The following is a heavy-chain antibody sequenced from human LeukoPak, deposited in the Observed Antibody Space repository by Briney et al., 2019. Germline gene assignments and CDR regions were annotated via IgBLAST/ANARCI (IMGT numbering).Heavy chain of an antibody. CDR1: GFTFSSYA. CDR2: ISGSGGST. CDR3: ATDDSGSYSAGSYAYFDY. D-gene: IGHD1-26*01. J-gene: IGHJ4*02. Sequence: GGSLRLSCAASGFTFSSYAMSWVRQAPGKGLEWVSAISGSGGSTYYADSVKGRFTISRDNSKNTLYLQMSSLRAEDTAVYYCATDDSGSYSAGSYAYFDYWGQGTLVTVSS. V-gene: IGHV3-23*01.